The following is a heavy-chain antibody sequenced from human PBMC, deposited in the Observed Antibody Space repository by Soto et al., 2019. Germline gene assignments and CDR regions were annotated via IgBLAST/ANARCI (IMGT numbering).Heavy chain of an antibody. Sequence: GSLRLSCAASGFTFSSYSMNWVRQAPGKGLEWVSYISSSSSTIYYADSVKGRFTISRNNAKNSLYLQMNSLRDEDTAVYYCARDSRITIFGVVRNFDYWGQGTLVTVS. CDR2: ISSSSSTI. J-gene: IGHJ4*02. D-gene: IGHD3-3*01. CDR3: ARDSRITIFGVVRNFDY. V-gene: IGHV3-48*02. CDR1: GFTFSSYS.